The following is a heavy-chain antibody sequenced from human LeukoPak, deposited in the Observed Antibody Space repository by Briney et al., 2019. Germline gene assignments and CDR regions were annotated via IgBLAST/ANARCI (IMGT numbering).Heavy chain of an antibody. CDR3: ARRGYSSGWDKKYYFDY. V-gene: IGHV4-38-2*02. CDR2: IYHSGST. Sequence: SETLSLTCTASGYSISSGYYWGWIRQPPGKGLEWIGSIYHSGSTYYNPSLKSRVTISVDTSKNQFSLKLSSVTAADTAVYYCARRGYSSGWDKKYYFDYWGQGTLVTVSS. CDR1: GYSISSGYY. D-gene: IGHD6-19*01. J-gene: IGHJ4*02.